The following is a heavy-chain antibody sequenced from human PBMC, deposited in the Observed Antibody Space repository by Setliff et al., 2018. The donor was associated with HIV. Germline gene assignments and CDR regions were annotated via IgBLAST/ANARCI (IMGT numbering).Heavy chain of an antibody. CDR2: INNDTTTT. J-gene: IGHJ4*02. Sequence: PGGSLRLSCAASGFPFSRYWMHWVRQAPGQGLVWVSGINNDTTTTTYADSVKGRFSISRDNAKNTLYLQMNGLGGEDTAVYYCAMFSSSAGWGQGTQVTVSS. CDR3: AMFSSSAG. CDR1: GFPFSRYW. D-gene: IGHD6-6*01. V-gene: IGHV3-74*01.